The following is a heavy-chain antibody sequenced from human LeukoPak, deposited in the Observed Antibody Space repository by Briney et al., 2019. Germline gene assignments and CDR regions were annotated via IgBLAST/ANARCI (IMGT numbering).Heavy chain of an antibody. CDR3: AREYSSSSPFDP. D-gene: IGHD6-13*01. J-gene: IGHJ5*02. CDR1: GGSISSYY. Sequence: KPSETLSLTCTVSGGSISSYYWSWIRQPPGKGLEWIGYIYYSGSTNYSPSLKSRVTISVDTSKNQFSLKLSSVTAADTAVYYCAREYSSSSPFDPWGQGTLVTVSS. V-gene: IGHV4-59*01. CDR2: IYYSGST.